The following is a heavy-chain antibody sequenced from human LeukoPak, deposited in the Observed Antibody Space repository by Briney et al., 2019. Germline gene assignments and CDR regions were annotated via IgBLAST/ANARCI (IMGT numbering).Heavy chain of an antibody. J-gene: IGHJ3*02. D-gene: IGHD3-22*01. V-gene: IGHV3-20*04. CDR1: GFTFDNYG. Sequence: GGSLRLSCAASGFTFDNYGMSWDRQAPGKGLEWVSGINWNGGSTGYADSVKGRFTISRDNAKNSLYLQMNSLRAEDTALYYCARIDTYYYDSSGYYSAFDIWGQGTIVTVSS. CDR3: ARIDTYYYDSSGYYSAFDI. CDR2: INWNGGST.